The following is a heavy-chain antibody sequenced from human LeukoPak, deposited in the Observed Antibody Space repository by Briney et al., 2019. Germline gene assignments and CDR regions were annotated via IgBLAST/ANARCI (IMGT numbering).Heavy chain of an antibody. CDR2: INPDGNKK. V-gene: IGHV3-7*01. J-gene: IGHJ4*02. Sequence: PGGSLRLSCAVSVLTFSSSLMYCGRQAPGKGLEWVASINPDGNKKYSADSVKGRFTIPRDNAENSMYLQMNSLRVEDKAFYYCARDLGYSRLDYWGQGMLVTVSS. CDR1: VLTFSSSL. CDR3: ARDLGYSRLDY. D-gene: IGHD5-18*01.